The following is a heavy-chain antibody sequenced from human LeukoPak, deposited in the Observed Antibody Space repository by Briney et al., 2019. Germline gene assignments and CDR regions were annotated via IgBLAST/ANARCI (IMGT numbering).Heavy chain of an antibody. CDR3: ARDYADYVGYFFFDY. Sequence: PGGSLRLSCAASGFTFNNYAMNWVRQAPGKGLEWVSSISGGGETTYYADSAKGRFTISRDNSQNTLYLQMNSLRAGDTAVYYCARDYADYVGYFFFDYWGQGTLVTASS. CDR1: GFTFNNYA. J-gene: IGHJ4*02. CDR2: ISGGGETT. V-gene: IGHV3-23*01. D-gene: IGHD4-17*01.